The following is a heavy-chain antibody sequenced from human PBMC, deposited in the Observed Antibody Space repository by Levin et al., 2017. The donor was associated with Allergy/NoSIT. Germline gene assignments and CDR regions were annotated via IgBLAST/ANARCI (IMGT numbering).Heavy chain of an antibody. CDR2: ISYDGSNK. D-gene: IGHD3-16*01. J-gene: IGHJ4*02. Sequence: SCAASGFTFSSYGMHWVRQAPGKGLEWVAVISYDGSNKYYADSVKGRFTISRDNSKNTLYLQMNSLRAEDTAVYYCAKGAGPLDYWGQGTLVTVSS. V-gene: IGHV3-30*18. CDR3: AKGAGPLDY. CDR1: GFTFSSYG.